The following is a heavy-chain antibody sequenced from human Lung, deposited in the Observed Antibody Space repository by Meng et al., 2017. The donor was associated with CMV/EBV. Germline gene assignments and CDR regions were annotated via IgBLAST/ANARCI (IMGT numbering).Heavy chain of an antibody. Sequence: SVXVSXXASGGTFSSYAISWVRQAPGQGLEWMGGIIPIFGTANYAQKFQGRVTITTDESTSTAYMELSSLRSEDTAVYYCAREGGCSSTSCYYYYVTDVWGQGXTVTVSS. D-gene: IGHD2-2*01. V-gene: IGHV1-69*05. CDR2: IIPIFGTA. CDR3: AREGGCSSTSCYYYYVTDV. J-gene: IGHJ6*02. CDR1: GGTFSSYA.